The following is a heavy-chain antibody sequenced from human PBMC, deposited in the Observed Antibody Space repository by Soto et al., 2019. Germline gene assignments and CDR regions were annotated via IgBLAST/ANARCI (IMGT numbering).Heavy chain of an antibody. CDR2: ISYDGSNK. D-gene: IGHD3-9*01. Sequence: ESGGGVVQPGRSLRLSCAASGFTFSSYVMHWVRQAPGKGLAWVAVISYDGSNKYYADSVKGRFTISRDNYKNTLYLQMNSLRAEDKAVYYCAKDDNADIYGLLDYWGQGTLVTVSS. V-gene: IGHV3-30*18. CDR1: GFTFSSYV. CDR3: AKDDNADIYGLLDY. J-gene: IGHJ4*02.